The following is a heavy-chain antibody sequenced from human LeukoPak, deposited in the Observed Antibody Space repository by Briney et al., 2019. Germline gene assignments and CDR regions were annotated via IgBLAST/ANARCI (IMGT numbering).Heavy chain of an antibody. D-gene: IGHD1-1*01. Sequence: SETLSLTCAVYGGSFSGYYWSWIRQPPGKGLEWIGEINHSGSTNYNPSLKSRVTISVDTSKNQFSLKLSSVTAADTAVYYCARQATGTTSGFDYWGQGTLVTVSS. V-gene: IGHV4-34*01. J-gene: IGHJ4*02. CDR2: INHSGST. CDR3: ARQATGTTSGFDY. CDR1: GGSFSGYY.